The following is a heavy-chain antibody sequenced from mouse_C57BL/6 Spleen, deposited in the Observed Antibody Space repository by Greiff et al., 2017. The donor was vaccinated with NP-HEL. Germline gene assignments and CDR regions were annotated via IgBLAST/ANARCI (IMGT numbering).Heavy chain of an antibody. J-gene: IGHJ2*01. D-gene: IGHD2-4*01. CDR3: ASEGIYYEYEKGRYYFDY. V-gene: IGHV1-22*01. CDR1: GYTFTGYN. Sequence: VQLQQSGPELVKPGASVKMSCTASGYTFTGYNMYWVKQSHGKSLEWIGYINPKNGGTSYNQKFKGKATLTVNKSSSTAYMELRSLTSEVSAVYYCASEGIYYEYEKGRYYFDYWGQGTTLTVSS. CDR2: INPKNGGT.